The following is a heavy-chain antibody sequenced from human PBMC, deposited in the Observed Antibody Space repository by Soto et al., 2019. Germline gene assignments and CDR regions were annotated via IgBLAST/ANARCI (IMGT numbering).Heavy chain of an antibody. J-gene: IGHJ6*03. CDR1: GFTFSSYG. D-gene: IGHD2-15*01. Sequence: QVQLVESGGGVVQPGRSLRLSCAASGFTFSSYGMHWVRQAPGKGLEWVAVISYDGSNKYYADSVKGRFTISRDNSKNTLYLQMNSLRAEDTAVYYCAKGKLGYCSGCSCTLSYYYYYIDVWGKGTTVTVSS. CDR3: AKGKLGYCSGCSCTLSYYYYYIDV. V-gene: IGHV3-30*18. CDR2: ISYDGSNK.